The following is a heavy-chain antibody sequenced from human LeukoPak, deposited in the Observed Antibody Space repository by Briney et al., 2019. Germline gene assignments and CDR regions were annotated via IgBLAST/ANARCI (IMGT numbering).Heavy chain of an antibody. CDR2: INHSGST. V-gene: IGHV4-34*01. J-gene: IGHJ6*03. CDR1: GGSFSGYY. CDR3: ARRERITMVRGAHYYYYYYMDV. Sequence: SETLSLTCAVYGGSFSGYYWSWIRQPPGKGLEWIGEINHSGSTNYNPSLKSRVTISVDTSKNQFSLKLSSVTAADTAVYYCARRERITMVRGAHYYYYYYMDVWGTGTTVTVSS. D-gene: IGHD3-10*01.